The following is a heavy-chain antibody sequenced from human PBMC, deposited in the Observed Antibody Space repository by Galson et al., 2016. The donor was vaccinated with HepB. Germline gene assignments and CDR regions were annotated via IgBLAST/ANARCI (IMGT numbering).Heavy chain of an antibody. D-gene: IGHD3-16*01. V-gene: IGHV3-21*04. CDR2: ISSSSTYI. Sequence: SLRLSCAASGFTFSSYSMNWVRQAPGKGLEWVSSISSSSTYIYYADSVKGRFTISRDNAKNTLYLQMNSLRAEDTAVYYCAKQGDLDTRYYMDVCGKGTTVTVSS. CDR3: AKQGDLDTRYYMDV. CDR1: GFTFSSYS. J-gene: IGHJ6*03.